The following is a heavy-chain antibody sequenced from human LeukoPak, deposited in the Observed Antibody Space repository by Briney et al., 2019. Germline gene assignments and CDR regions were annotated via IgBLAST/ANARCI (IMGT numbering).Heavy chain of an antibody. Sequence: ASVKVSCKASGYTFTSYYMHWVRQAPGQGLEWTGIINPSGVSTSYAQKFQGRVTMTRDTSTSTVYMELSSLRSEDTAVYYFARDAKDGIRYFDWLLSPKNAFDIWGQGTMVTVSS. CDR2: INPSGVST. V-gene: IGHV1-46*03. J-gene: IGHJ3*02. CDR1: GYTFTSYY. CDR3: ARDAKDGIRYFDWLLSPKNAFDI. D-gene: IGHD3-9*01.